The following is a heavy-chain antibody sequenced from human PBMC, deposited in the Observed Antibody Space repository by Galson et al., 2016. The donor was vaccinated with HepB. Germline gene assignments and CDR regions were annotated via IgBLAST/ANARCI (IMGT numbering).Heavy chain of an antibody. V-gene: IGHV4-4*02. CDR2: IFHSGRV. Sequence: SETLSLTCAVSGGSISSSDWWTWFRQPPGQGLEWIGQIFHSGRVNYTPSLASRVTISVDTTNNHFSLRLTAVTAADTALYYCGRQYRGRPSDYWGTGTLVIVSS. CDR3: GRQYRGRPSDY. J-gene: IGHJ4*02. CDR1: GGSISSSDW. D-gene: IGHD5-12*01.